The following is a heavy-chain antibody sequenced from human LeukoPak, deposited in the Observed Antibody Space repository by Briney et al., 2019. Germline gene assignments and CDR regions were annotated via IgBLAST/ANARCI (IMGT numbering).Heavy chain of an antibody. CDR3: AGEHGFDSSGYYFPHH. D-gene: IGHD3-22*01. J-gene: IGHJ5*02. CDR1: VGSVSSDNYY. V-gene: IGHV4-61*02. Sequence: SETLSLTCTVSVGSVSSDNYYWSWIRQPPGKGLEWIGRIYTSGSINYNPSLEGRVTISVDTSKNQFSLKLSSVTAADTAVYYCAGEHGFDSSGYYFPHHWGQGTLVTVSS. CDR2: IYTSGSI.